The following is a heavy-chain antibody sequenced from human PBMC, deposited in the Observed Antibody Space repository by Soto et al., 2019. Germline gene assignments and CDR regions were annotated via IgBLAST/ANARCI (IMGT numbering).Heavy chain of an antibody. V-gene: IGHV1-18*04. CDR3: ATIELGRGEVGYYRMDV. CDR1: GYTFSNYA. J-gene: IGHJ6*02. CDR2: ISSYNSYNGDT. Sequence: VQLLQSGADLKKPGPSVQVSCKTSGYTFSNYATNWVRQAPGQGLEWMGWISSYNSYNGDTKYARKPQHRLTMTIDTSTGTAYMELRSLRSDDTAVYYCATIELGRGEVGYYRMDVWGQGTTVTVAS. D-gene: IGHD2-8*02.